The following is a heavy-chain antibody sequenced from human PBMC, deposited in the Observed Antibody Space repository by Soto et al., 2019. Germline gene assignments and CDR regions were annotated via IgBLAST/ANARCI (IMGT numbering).Heavy chain of an antibody. CDR1: GGSISSSSYY. CDR2: ISYSGST. D-gene: IGHD3-22*01. CDR3: ASLVYDSSGYRPG. J-gene: IGHJ4*02. V-gene: IGHV4-39*01. Sequence: SETLSLTCTVSGGSISSSSYYWGWIRQPPGKGLEWIGSISYSGSTYYNPSLKSRVTISVDTSKNQFSLKLSSVTAADTAVYHSASLVYDSSGYRPGWGQGTLVTVSS.